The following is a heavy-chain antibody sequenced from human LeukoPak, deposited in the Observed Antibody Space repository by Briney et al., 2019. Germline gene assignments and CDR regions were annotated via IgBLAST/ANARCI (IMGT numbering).Heavy chain of an antibody. D-gene: IGHD6-19*01. CDR2: IYTSGST. CDR3: ARDGLGSGWYPGIFDY. Sequence: SETLSLTCTVSGGSISSYYWSWIRQPAGKGLEWIGRIYTSGSTNYNPSLKSQVTMSVDTSKNQFSLKLSSVTAADTAVYYCARDGLGSGWYPGIFDYWGQGTLVTVSS. V-gene: IGHV4-4*07. CDR1: GGSISSYY. J-gene: IGHJ4*02.